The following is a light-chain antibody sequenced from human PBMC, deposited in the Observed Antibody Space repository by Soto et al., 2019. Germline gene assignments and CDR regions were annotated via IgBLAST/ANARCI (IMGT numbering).Light chain of an antibody. CDR1: QGISSF. CDR3: QQLSNYPPIT. Sequence: IQLTQSPSSLSASVGHRVTITCRASQGISSFLAWYQQKPGKAPKLLIYAASTLQSGVPSRFSGSGSGTDFTLTISSLQPEDFATYYCQQLSNYPPITFGQGTRLEIK. V-gene: IGKV1-9*01. J-gene: IGKJ5*01. CDR2: AAS.